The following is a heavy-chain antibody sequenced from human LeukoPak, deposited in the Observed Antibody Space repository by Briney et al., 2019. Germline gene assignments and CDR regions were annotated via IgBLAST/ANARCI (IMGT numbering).Heavy chain of an antibody. CDR3: ARSQDYGDGLFDY. V-gene: IGHV3-21*01. D-gene: IGHD4-17*01. Sequence: PGGSLRLSCAASGFTFSSYSMNWVRQAPGKGLEWVSSISSSSSYIYYADSVKGRFTISRGNAKNSLYLQMNSLRAEDTAVYYCARSQDYGDGLFDYWGQGTLVTVSS. CDR1: GFTFSSYS. CDR2: ISSSSSYI. J-gene: IGHJ4*02.